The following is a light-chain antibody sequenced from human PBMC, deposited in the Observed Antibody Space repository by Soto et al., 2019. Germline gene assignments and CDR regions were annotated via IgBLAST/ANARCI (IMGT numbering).Light chain of an antibody. CDR3: AAWDDRLFWV. CDR1: SSNIGDNT. J-gene: IGLJ3*02. V-gene: IGLV1-44*01. Sequence: QSVLTQPPSASGTPGQRVTISCSGGSSNIGDNTVNWYQQLPGTAPKLLIYSNNQRPSGVPDRFSGSKSGTSASLAISGLQSEDEADYYCAAWDDRLFWVFGGVTKLTVL. CDR2: SNN.